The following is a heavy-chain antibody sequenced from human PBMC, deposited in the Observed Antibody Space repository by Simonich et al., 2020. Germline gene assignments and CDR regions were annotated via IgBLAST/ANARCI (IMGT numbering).Heavy chain of an antibody. CDR3: ARDSSYYAFDI. Sequence: EVQLVESGGGLVQPGGSLRLSCAASGFTFSSYSMNWVRQAPGEWLEWVSYISSSSSTIYYADSVKGRFTISRDNAKNSLYLQMNSLRAEDTAVYYCARDSSYYAFDIWGQGTMVTVSS. V-gene: IGHV3-48*01. J-gene: IGHJ3*02. D-gene: IGHD5-12*01. CDR2: ISSSSSTI. CDR1: GFTFSSYS.